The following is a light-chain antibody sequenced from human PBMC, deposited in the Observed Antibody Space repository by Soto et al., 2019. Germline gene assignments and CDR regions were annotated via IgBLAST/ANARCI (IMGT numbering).Light chain of an antibody. V-gene: IGKV3-20*01. CDR2: GAS. Sequence: EIVLTQAPGTLCLTPGERATISCRASQSVSSSYLAWYQQKPGQAPRLLIYGASSRATGIPDRFSGSGSGTDFTLTISRLEPEDFAVYDCHQYGSSPWTSGQGTKADIK. J-gene: IGKJ1*01. CDR1: QSVSSSY. CDR3: HQYGSSPWT.